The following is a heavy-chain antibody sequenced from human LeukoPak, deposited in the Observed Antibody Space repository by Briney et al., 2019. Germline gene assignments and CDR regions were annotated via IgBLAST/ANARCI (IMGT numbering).Heavy chain of an antibody. J-gene: IGHJ4*02. Sequence: GGSLRLSCAASGFTFSSYAMHWVRQAPGKGLEWVAVISYDGSNKYYADSVKGRFTISRDNSKNTLYLQISSLRADDTATYYCARYYYGSGSSHRESFDYWGQGALVTVSS. V-gene: IGHV3-30-3*01. CDR2: ISYDGSNK. CDR1: GFTFSSYA. D-gene: IGHD3-10*01. CDR3: ARYYYGSGSSHRESFDY.